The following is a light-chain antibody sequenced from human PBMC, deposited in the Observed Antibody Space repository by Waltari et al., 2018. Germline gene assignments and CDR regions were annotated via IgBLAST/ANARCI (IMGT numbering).Light chain of an antibody. V-gene: IGLV3-25*03. J-gene: IGLJ2*01. CDR1: ALPKQY. Sequence: SYELTQPPSVSVSPGQTARITCSGDALPKQYAYWYQQKPGRAPVLVVDEDSERPSGIPERFSGSSSGTTVTLTISGVQAEDEADYYCQSADSSRTYPVVFGGGTKVTVL. CDR3: QSADSSRTYPVV. CDR2: EDS.